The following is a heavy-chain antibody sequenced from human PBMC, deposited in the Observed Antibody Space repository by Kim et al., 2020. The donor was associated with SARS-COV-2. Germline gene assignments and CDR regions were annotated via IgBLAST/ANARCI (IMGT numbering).Heavy chain of an antibody. CDR3: AGGDIAVAGYYFDY. D-gene: IGHD6-19*01. CDR1: GFTFSSYG. J-gene: IGHJ4*02. V-gene: IGHV3-33*01. CDR2: IWYDGSNK. Sequence: GGSLRLSCAASGFTFSSYGMHWVRQAPGKGLEWVAVIWYDGSNKYYADSVKGRFTISRDNSKNTLYLQMNSLRAEDTAVYYCAGGDIAVAGYYFDYWGQGTLVTVSS.